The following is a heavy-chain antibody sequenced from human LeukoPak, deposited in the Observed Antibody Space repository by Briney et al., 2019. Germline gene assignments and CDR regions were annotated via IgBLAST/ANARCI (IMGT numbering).Heavy chain of an antibody. Sequence: SHTLSLTCTVSGGSISSGGYYWSWIRQHPGKGLERIGYIYYSGSTYYNPSLKSRSTISVDTSKNQFSLKLSSVTAADTAVYYCARAVVGATSTAFDIWGQGTMVTVSS. J-gene: IGHJ3*02. D-gene: IGHD1-26*01. CDR1: GGSISSGGYY. CDR3: ARAVVGATSTAFDI. CDR2: IYYSGST. V-gene: IGHV4-31*03.